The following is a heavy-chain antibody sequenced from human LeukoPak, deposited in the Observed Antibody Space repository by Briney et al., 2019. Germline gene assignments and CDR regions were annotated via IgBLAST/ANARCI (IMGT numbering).Heavy chain of an antibody. CDR1: GFPFKDYS. Sequence: GGSLRLSCAASGFPFKDYSINWVRQAPGKGLEWVSSISYTSTYIFYADSVRGRFTISRDNAKNSLYLQMNSLRAEDTAVYYCTTLPGGPYGNYPVDFWGQGTLVTVSS. CDR3: TTLPGGPYGNYPVDF. V-gene: IGHV3-21*01. J-gene: IGHJ4*02. CDR2: ISYTSTYI. D-gene: IGHD1-7*01.